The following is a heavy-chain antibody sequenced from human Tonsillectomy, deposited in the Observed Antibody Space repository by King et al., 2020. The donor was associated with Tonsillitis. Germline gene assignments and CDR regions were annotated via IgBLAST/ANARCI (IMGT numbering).Heavy chain of an antibody. D-gene: IGHD6-6*01. CDR1: GGSISSYY. Sequence: VPLQESGPGLVKPSETLSLTCTVSGGSISSYYWSWIRQPPGKGLEWIGYIYYSGSTNYNPSLKSRVTISVDTSKNQFSLKLSSVTAADTAVYYCARGGPSIAARPRWFDPWGQGTLVTVSS. V-gene: IGHV4-59*01. J-gene: IGHJ5*02. CDR2: IYYSGST. CDR3: ARGGPSIAARPRWFDP.